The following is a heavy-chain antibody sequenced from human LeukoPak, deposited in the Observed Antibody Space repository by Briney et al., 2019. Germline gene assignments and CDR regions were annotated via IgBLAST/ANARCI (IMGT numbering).Heavy chain of an antibody. V-gene: IGHV3-66*01. J-gene: IGHJ3*02. D-gene: IGHD6-13*01. CDR1: GFTVSSNY. Sequence: GGSLRLSCAASGFTVSSNYMSWVRQAPGKGLEWVSVIYSGGSTYYADSVKGRFTISRDNSKNTLYLQMNGLRAEDTAVYYCATPGVAADNDAFDIWGQGTMVTVCS. CDR2: IYSGGST. CDR3: ATPGVAADNDAFDI.